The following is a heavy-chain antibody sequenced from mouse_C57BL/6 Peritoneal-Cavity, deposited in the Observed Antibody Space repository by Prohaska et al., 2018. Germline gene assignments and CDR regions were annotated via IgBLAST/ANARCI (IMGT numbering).Heavy chain of an antibody. CDR3: ARGFITTVVRFDY. Sequence: QIQLVQSGPELKKPGETVKISCKASGYTFTTYGMSWVKQAPGKGLKWMGWINTYSGVPTYADDFKGRFAFSLETSASNAYLQINNLKNEDTATYFCARGFITTVVRFDYWGQGTTLTVSS. V-gene: IGHV9-3*01. CDR2: INTYSGVP. D-gene: IGHD1-1*01. J-gene: IGHJ2*01. CDR1: GYTFTTYG.